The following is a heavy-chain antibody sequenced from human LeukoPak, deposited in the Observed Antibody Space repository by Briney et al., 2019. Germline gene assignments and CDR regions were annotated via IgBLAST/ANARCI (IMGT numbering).Heavy chain of an antibody. J-gene: IGHJ1*01. V-gene: IGHV1-18*01. D-gene: IGHD2-15*01. CDR1: GYTFTSYG. CDR2: VSAYNGNT. Sequence: ASVKVSCKASGYTFTSYGISWVRQAPGQGLEWMGWVSAYNGNTNYAQKLQGRVTMTTDTSTSTAYMELRSLRSDDTAVYYCARIYCSGGSCYTIAEYFQHWGQGTLVTVSS. CDR3: ARIYCSGGSCYTIAEYFQH.